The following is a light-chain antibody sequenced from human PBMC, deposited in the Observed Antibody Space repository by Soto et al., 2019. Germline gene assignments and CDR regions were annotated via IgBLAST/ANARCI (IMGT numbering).Light chain of an antibody. CDR3: QQYYSPPYT. J-gene: IGKJ2*01. Sequence: DIVMTQSPDSLAVSLGERATINCKSSQSVLYSSNNKNYLGWYQQKPGQTPKLLIYWASTRDSGVPDRFSGRGSGTDFTLTISSLQAEDVAVYYCQQYYSPPYTFGQGTRLXXK. CDR1: QSVLYSSNNKNY. CDR2: WAS. V-gene: IGKV4-1*01.